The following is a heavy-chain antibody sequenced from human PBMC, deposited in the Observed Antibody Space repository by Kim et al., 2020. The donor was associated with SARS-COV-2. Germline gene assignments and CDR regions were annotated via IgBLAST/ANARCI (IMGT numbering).Heavy chain of an antibody. Sequence: ASVKVSCKASGYTFTTYAINWVRQAPGQGLEWMGWISIYNGDTNFAQKFQGRVTMTTDTSTRTAYMELRSLRSDDTAVYYCARDHIAARPGWFDPWGQGTLVTVSS. CDR2: ISIYNGDT. D-gene: IGHD6-6*01. CDR1: GYTFTTYA. V-gene: IGHV1-18*01. CDR3: ARDHIAARPGWFDP. J-gene: IGHJ5*02.